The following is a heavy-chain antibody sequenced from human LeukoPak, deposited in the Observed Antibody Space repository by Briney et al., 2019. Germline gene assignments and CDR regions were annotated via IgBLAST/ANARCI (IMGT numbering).Heavy chain of an antibody. V-gene: IGHV1-69*04. J-gene: IGHJ3*02. D-gene: IGHD5-18*01. CDR3: ARDAYSYGPDDAFDI. CDR2: IIPMLGIA. Sequence: SVKVSCKASGGTFSSYTISWVRQAPGQGLEWMGRIIPMLGIANYAHKFQGRGPITADKSTSTAYMELSSLRSEDTAVYYCARDAYSYGPDDAFDIWGQGTMVTVSS. CDR1: GGTFSSYT.